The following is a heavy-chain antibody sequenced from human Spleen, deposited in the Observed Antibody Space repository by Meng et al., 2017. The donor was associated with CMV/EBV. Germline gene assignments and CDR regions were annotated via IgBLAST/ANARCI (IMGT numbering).Heavy chain of an antibody. CDR1: GGTFSTYV. D-gene: IGHD6-6*01. Sequence: AYGGTFSTYVVSWLQQAPGQGREWVGGISPIFGKAKYAQKFQSRVTISADKSTGTVYMEVSNLRSEDTAVYYCAREGVDSSSYYFSYWGQGTLVTVSS. CDR2: ISPIFGKA. CDR3: AREGVDSSSYYFSY. V-gene: IGHV1-69*06. J-gene: IGHJ4*02.